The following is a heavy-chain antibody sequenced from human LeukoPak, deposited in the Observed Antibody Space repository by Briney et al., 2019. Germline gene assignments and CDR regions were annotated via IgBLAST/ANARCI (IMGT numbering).Heavy chain of an antibody. CDR1: GFTFDDYA. CDR2: IYHSGST. Sequence: LRLSCAASGFTFDDYAMHWVRQAPGKGLEWIGYIYHSGSTYYNPSLKSRVTISVDRSKNQFSLKLSSVTAADTAVYYCARVGDSYEYYFDYWGQGTLVTVSS. J-gene: IGHJ4*02. V-gene: IGHV4-30-2*01. CDR3: ARVGDSYEYYFDY. D-gene: IGHD2-21*02.